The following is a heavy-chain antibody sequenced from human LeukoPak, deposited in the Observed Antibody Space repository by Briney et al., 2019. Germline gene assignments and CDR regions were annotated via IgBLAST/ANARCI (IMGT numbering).Heavy chain of an antibody. CDR1: GFAFSSYW. CDR2: IKRDGSDT. CDR3: ARHPPTH. Sequence: QPGGSLRLSCAASGFAFSSYWMSWVRQAPGKGLEWVANIKRDGSDTYYVDSVKGRFTISRDNAKNSLYLQLNSLRAEDTAVYYCARHPPTHWGQGTLVTVSS. J-gene: IGHJ4*02. V-gene: IGHV3-7*01.